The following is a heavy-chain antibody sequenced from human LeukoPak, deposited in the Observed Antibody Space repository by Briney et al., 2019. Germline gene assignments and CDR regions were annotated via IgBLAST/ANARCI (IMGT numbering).Heavy chain of an antibody. CDR1: GYTFTSYD. J-gene: IGHJ6*02. CDR3: AREPYSSGWSYYYYYGMDV. D-gene: IGHD6-19*01. V-gene: IGHV1-8*01. CDR2: MNPNSGNT. Sequence: ASVKVSCKASGYTFTSYDINWVRQATGQGLEWMGWMNPNSGNTGYAQKFQGRVTMTRNTSISTAYMELSSLRSEDTAVYYCAREPYSSGWSYYYYYGMDVWGQGTTVTVSS.